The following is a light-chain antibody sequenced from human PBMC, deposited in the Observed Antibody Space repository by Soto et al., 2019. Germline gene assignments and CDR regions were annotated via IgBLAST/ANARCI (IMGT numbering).Light chain of an antibody. Sequence: QSALTQPASVSGSPGQSITVSCTGTSSDVGAYNYVSWYQQHPGKAPKLIISGVSNRPSGVSNRFSASKSGNTASLTISGLQAEDEADYYCISFTTSVTYVFGTGTKVTVL. V-gene: IGLV2-14*03. J-gene: IGLJ1*01. CDR2: GVS. CDR1: SSDVGAYNY. CDR3: ISFTTSVTYV.